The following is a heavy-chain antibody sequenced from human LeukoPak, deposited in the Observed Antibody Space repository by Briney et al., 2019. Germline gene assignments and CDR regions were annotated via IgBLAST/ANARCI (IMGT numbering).Heavy chain of an antibody. J-gene: IGHJ4*02. CDR2: ISYDGSNK. V-gene: IGHV3-30-3*01. D-gene: IGHD6-6*01. CDR1: GFTYSSYA. Sequence: GRSLRLSCAASGFTYSSYAMHWVRQAPGKGLEWVAVISYDGSNKYYADSVKGRFTISRDNSKNTLYLQMNSLRAEDTAVYYCAIAPDSSSWGGLFDYWGQGTLVTVSS. CDR3: AIAPDSSSWGGLFDY.